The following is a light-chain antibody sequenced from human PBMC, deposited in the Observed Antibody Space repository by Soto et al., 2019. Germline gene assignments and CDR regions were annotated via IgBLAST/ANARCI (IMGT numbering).Light chain of an antibody. CDR1: LSITSNF. CDR2: DAS. CDR3: QQYGSSVWT. J-gene: IGKJ1*01. V-gene: IGKV3-20*01. Sequence: EIVLTQSPGTLSLSPGERATLSCRASLSITSNFLAWYQQKPGQATRLLLYDASNRATGIPDRFSGSGSGTDFSLNISRLEPEDFWVYYCQQYGSSVWTFGQGTRVEIK.